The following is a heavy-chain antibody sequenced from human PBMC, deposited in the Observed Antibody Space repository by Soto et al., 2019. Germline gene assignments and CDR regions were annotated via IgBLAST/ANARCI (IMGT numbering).Heavy chain of an antibody. CDR1: GFTFSSYW. D-gene: IGHD3-16*02. J-gene: IGHJ4*02. CDR3: ASLHIWGSYRPFDY. Sequence: GGSLRLSCAASGFTFSSYWMHWVRQAPGKGLVWVSRINSDGSSTSYADSVKGRFTISRDNAKNTLYLQMNSLRAEDTAVYYCASLHIWGSYRPFDYWGQGTLVTVSS. CDR2: INSDGSST. V-gene: IGHV3-74*01.